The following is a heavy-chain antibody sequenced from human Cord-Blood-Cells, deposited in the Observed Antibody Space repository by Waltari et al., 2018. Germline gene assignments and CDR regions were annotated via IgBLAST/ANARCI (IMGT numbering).Heavy chain of an antibody. CDR1: GYTFTAYY. CDR3: AREDVDY. V-gene: IGHV1-2*02. J-gene: IGHJ4*02. CDR2: INPTSGGT. Sequence: QVPLVKSGAAVKKPGASVRVYCKASGYTFTAYYMHGVRQAPGQGLEWMGWINPTSGGTHYAQKFQGRFTMTRDTSISTAYMELSRLRSDDTAVYYCAREDVDYWGQGTLVTVSS.